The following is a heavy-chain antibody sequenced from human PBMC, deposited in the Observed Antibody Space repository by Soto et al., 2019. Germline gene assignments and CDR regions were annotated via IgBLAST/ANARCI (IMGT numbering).Heavy chain of an antibody. J-gene: IGHJ4*02. V-gene: IGHV3-48*01. Sequence: GESLKISCASSSLTFSSDNMNWVRQAPGKGLEWVSYISRTSGTIYYADSVNGRFTISRDNAANSMYLQMYSLTVEDTALYFCVRGVANFDSWGQGTLVTVSS. CDR3: VRGVANFDS. CDR1: SLTFSSDN. CDR2: ISRTSGTI.